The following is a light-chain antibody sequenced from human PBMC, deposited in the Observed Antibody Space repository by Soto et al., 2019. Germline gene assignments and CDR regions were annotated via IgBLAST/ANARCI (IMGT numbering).Light chain of an antibody. V-gene: IGLV1-40*01. CDR2: GNS. CDR1: SSNIGAGYD. Sequence: QSVLTQPPSVSGAPGQRVTISCTRSSSNIGAGYDVHWYQQLPGTAPKLLIYGNSNRLSGVPDRFSGSKSGTSASLAITGLQAEDEADYYCQSYDSSLSVVVFGGGTKLTVL. J-gene: IGLJ2*01. CDR3: QSYDSSLSVVV.